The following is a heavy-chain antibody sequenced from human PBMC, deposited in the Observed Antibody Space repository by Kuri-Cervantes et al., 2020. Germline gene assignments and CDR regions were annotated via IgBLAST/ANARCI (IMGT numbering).Heavy chain of an antibody. CDR2: IKSDGSST. CDR3: ARTSDY. Sequence: GESLKISCAASGFTLSSYWMHWVRQAPGKGLVWVSRIKSDGSSTSYADSVKGRFTISRDNAKNTLYLQMNSLRVEDTAVYYCARTSDYWGQGTLVTVSS. V-gene: IGHV3-74*01. CDR1: GFTLSSYW. J-gene: IGHJ4*02.